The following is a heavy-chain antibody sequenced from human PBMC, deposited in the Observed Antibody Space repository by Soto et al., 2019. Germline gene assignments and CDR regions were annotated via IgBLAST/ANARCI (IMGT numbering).Heavy chain of an antibody. D-gene: IGHD4-4*01. CDR2: ISSGSSTI. CDR3: ARDPSYSNYECYYYYAMDV. Sequence: GGSLRLSCAASGFTFSTCNVNWVRQAPGKGLEWVSYISSGSSTIHHADSMKGRFTISRDNAKNSLYLQMNSVRDEDTAVYYCARDPSYSNYECYYYYAMDVWGQGTTVTVSS. J-gene: IGHJ6*02. V-gene: IGHV3-48*02. CDR1: GFTFSTCN.